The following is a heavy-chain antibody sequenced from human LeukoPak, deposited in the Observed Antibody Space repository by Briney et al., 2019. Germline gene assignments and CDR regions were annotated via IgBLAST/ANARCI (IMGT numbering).Heavy chain of an antibody. D-gene: IGHD5-18*01. J-gene: IGHJ4*02. Sequence: PGGSLRLSCAASGFTFSSYGMHWVRQAPGKGLEWVSYISSSGSTIYYADSVKGRFTISRDNAKNSLYLQMNSLRAEDTAVYYCARTYSYGYISYYFDYWGQGTLVTVSS. V-gene: IGHV3-48*04. CDR2: ISSSGSTI. CDR3: ARTYSYGYISYYFDY. CDR1: GFTFSSYG.